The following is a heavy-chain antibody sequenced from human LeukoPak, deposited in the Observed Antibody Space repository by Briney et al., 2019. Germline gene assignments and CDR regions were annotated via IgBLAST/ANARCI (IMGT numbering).Heavy chain of an antibody. D-gene: IGHD5-24*01. J-gene: IGHJ4*02. Sequence: GASVKVSCKASGGTFSSYAISWVRQAPGQELEWMGRIIPILGIANYAQKFQGRVTITADKSTSTAYMELSSLRSEDTAVYYCARDREEDGYNYYWGQGTLVTVSS. V-gene: IGHV1-69*04. CDR2: IIPILGIA. CDR1: GGTFSSYA. CDR3: ARDREEDGYNYY.